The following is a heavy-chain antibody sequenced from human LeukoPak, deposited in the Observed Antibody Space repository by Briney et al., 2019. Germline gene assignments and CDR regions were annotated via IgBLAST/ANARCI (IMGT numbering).Heavy chain of an antibody. CDR3: ARRADGYNYVGTDY. J-gene: IGHJ4*02. D-gene: IGHD5-24*01. CDR2: INTNTGNP. Sequence: ASVKVSCKASGYTFTSYAMNWVRQAPGQGLEWMGWINTNTGNPTYAQGVTVRFVLSLDTSVSTAYLQISSLKAEDTAVYYCARRADGYNYVGTDYWGQGTLVTVSS. CDR1: GYTFTSYA. V-gene: IGHV7-4-1*02.